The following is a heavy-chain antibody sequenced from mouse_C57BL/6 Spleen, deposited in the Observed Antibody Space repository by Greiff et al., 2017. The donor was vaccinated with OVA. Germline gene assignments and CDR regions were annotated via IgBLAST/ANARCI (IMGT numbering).Heavy chain of an antibody. D-gene: IGHD1-1*01. CDR3: ARGSTTVVPYY. CDR1: GYTFTSYW. V-gene: IGHV1-55*01. J-gene: IGHJ2*01. Sequence: QVQLKQPGAELVKPGASVKMSCKASGYTFTSYWITWVKQRRGQGLEWIGDIYPGSGSTNYNEKFKSKATLTVDTSSSTAYMQLSSLTSEDSAVYYCARGSTTVVPYYWGQGTTLTVSS. CDR2: IYPGSGST.